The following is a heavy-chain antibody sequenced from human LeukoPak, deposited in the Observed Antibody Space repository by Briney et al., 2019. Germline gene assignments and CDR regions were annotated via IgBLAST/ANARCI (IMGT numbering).Heavy chain of an antibody. CDR1: GFTFSTYG. CDR3: ARSASYYYDSSGHYSY. Sequence: GGSLRLSCAASGFTFSTYGMHWVRQAPGKGLEWVAILSYDGSNKYYTDSVKGRFTISRDNSKNTLYLQMNSLRAEDTAVYYCARSASYYYDSSGHYSYWGQGTLVTVSS. D-gene: IGHD3-22*01. J-gene: IGHJ4*02. CDR2: LSYDGSNK. V-gene: IGHV3-30*03.